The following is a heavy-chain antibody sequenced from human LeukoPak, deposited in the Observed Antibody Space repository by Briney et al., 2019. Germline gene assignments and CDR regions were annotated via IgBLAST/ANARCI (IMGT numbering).Heavy chain of an antibody. CDR2: ISTYNGNT. D-gene: IGHD3-9*01. CDR3: ARAPYYDILTGYDYFDY. V-gene: IGHV1-18*01. Sequence: ASVKVSCKASGYTFSIYGISWVRHAPGQGLEWMGWISTYNGNTNYAQKLQGRVTMTTDTSTSTAYMELRSLRSDDTAVYYCARAPYYDILTGYDYFDYWGQGTLVTVSS. J-gene: IGHJ4*02. CDR1: GYTFSIYG.